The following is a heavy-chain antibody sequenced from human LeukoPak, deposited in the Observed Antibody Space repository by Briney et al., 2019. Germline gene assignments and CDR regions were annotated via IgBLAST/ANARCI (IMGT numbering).Heavy chain of an antibody. CDR2: IKQDGSEK. CDR1: GFTFSSYW. D-gene: IGHD3-3*01. Sequence: GRSLRLSCAASGFTFSSYWMSWVRQAPGKGLEWVANIKQDGSEKYYVDSVKGRFTISRDNAKNSLYLQMNSLRAEDTAVYYCARERRGYYDFWSGYSNWFDPWGQGTLVTVSS. J-gene: IGHJ5*02. CDR3: ARERRGYYDFWSGYSNWFDP. V-gene: IGHV3-7*01.